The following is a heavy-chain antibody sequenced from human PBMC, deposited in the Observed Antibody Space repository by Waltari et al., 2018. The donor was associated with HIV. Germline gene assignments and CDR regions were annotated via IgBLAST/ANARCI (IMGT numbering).Heavy chain of an antibody. D-gene: IGHD7-27*01. Sequence: QVQLQESGPGLAKPSETLSLTCTVSGGSVSSGSYYWSWIRQPPGKGLEWIGYIYNSGSTNYNPSLKGRVTISVDTSMHQFSLKLSSVTAADTAVYYCARRGTGGRAFDIWGQGTMVTVSS. CDR2: IYNSGST. CDR1: GGSVSSGSYY. CDR3: ARRGTGGRAFDI. V-gene: IGHV4-61*01. J-gene: IGHJ3*02.